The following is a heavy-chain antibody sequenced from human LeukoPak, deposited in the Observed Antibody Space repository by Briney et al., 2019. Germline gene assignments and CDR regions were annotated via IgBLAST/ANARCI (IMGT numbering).Heavy chain of an antibody. CDR3: AKGRASGTQYYFDY. CDR2: INWNGGST. Sequence: PGGSLRLSCAASGFTFDDYGMSWVRQAPGKGLEWVSGINWNGGSTGYADSVKGRFTISRDNAKNSLYLQMNSLRAEDMALYYCAKGRASGTQYYFDYWGQGTLVTVSS. CDR1: GFTFDDYG. D-gene: IGHD1-26*01. J-gene: IGHJ4*02. V-gene: IGHV3-20*04.